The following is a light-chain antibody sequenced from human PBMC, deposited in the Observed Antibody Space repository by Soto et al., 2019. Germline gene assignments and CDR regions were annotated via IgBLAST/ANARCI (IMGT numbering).Light chain of an antibody. Sequence: QSALTQSPSASGSPGQSVTISCTGTSSDIGGYNSVSWYQQHPGKAPKVMIYDVTKRPSGVPDRFSGPKSGNTASLTSSALQAEDEADYYCSSYTDRKHLVFGAGTKVTVL. V-gene: IGLV2-8*01. CDR2: DVT. J-gene: IGLJ1*01. CDR1: SSDIGGYNS. CDR3: SSYTDRKHLV.